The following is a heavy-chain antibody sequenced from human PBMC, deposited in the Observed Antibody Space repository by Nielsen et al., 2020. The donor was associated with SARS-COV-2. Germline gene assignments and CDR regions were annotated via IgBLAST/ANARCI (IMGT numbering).Heavy chain of an antibody. CDR2: ISYDGSNK. V-gene: IGHV3-30*18. D-gene: IGHD4-23*01. J-gene: IGHJ4*02. CDR3: AKDRVSGGNFLDY. Sequence: SCKASGFTFSSYGMHWVRQAPGKGLEWVAVISYDGSNKYYADSVKGRFTISRDNSKNTLYLQMNSLRAEDTAVYYCAKDRVSGGNFLDYWGQGTLVTVSS. CDR1: GFTFSSYG.